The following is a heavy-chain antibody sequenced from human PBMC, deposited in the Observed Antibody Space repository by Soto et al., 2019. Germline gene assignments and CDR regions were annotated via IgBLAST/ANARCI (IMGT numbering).Heavy chain of an antibody. D-gene: IGHD4-17*01. CDR3: AGDDHYGVFDY. V-gene: IGHV4-59*01. Sequence: SETLSLTCTVSGGSISSYYWSWIRQPPGKGLEWIGYIYYSGSTNYNPSLKSRVTISVDTSKNQFSLKLSSVTAADTAVYYCAGDDHYGVFDYWGQGTLVTVSS. CDR2: IYYSGST. J-gene: IGHJ4*02. CDR1: GGSISSYY.